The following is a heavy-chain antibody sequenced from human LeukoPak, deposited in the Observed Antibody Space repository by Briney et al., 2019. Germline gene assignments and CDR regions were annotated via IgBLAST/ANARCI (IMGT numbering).Heavy chain of an antibody. CDR3: ALGIAAAGALDY. Sequence: ASVKVSCKASGYTFTSYDINWVRQATGQGLEWMGWMNPNSGNTGYAQKFQGRVTITADESTSTAYMELSSLRSEDTAVYYCALGIAAAGALDYWGQGTLVTVSS. V-gene: IGHV1-8*03. D-gene: IGHD6-13*01. CDR1: GYTFTSYD. J-gene: IGHJ4*02. CDR2: MNPNSGNT.